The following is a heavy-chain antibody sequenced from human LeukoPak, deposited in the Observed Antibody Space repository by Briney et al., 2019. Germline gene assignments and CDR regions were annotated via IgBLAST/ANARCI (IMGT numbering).Heavy chain of an antibody. CDR2: IKSITNGGTT. CDR3: AKSFCVSTSCYLFDP. Sequence: GGSLRLSCAASGFTFSNAWMNWVRQAPGRGLEWVGRIKSITNGGTTDYAAPVKGRFTVSRNDSKNTLYLQMNSLETEDTAVYYCAKSFCVSTSCYLFDPWGQGTLVTVSS. D-gene: IGHD2-2*01. J-gene: IGHJ5*02. CDR1: GFTFSNAW. V-gene: IGHV3-15*01.